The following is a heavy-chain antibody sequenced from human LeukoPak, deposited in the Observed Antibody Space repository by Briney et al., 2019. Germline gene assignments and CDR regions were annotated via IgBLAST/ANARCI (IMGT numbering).Heavy chain of an antibody. Sequence: SETLSLTCTVSTDSISSYYWSWIRQPAGKGLEWIGRINTSGSTNYNPSLKSRVTMSLDTSKNHFSLNVSSVTAADTAVYYCASGVGSSVYYYWGQGILVTVSS. D-gene: IGHD3-22*01. J-gene: IGHJ4*02. CDR2: INTSGST. CDR1: TDSISSYY. CDR3: ASGVGSSVYYY. V-gene: IGHV4-4*07.